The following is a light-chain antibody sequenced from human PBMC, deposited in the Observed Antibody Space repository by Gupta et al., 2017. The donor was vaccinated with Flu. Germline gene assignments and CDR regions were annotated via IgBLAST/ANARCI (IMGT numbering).Light chain of an antibody. Sequence: ELLMTQFPATLSVSPGERATLSCRASQNVRNNFLAWYQQKPGQAPRLLMHGVSTRATGIPARFSGSGPGTEFTLTISSLQSEDFAVYYCQHYSDWPLTFGGGTKVVIK. CDR2: GVS. V-gene: IGKV3-15*01. J-gene: IGKJ4*01. CDR3: QHYSDWPLT. CDR1: QNVRNN.